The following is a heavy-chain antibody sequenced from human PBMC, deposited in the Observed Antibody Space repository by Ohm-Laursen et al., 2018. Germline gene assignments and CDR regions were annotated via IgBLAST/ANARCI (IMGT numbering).Heavy chain of an antibody. J-gene: IGHJ4*02. CDR3: ARRHPDGTGYHYFDY. V-gene: IGHV4-34*01. CDR2: ITYWGIIKYWGTT. Sequence: SETLSLTCSVYGGSFSGYDWSWVRQPPGKGLEWIGTITYWGIIKYWGTTHYNPSLTSRVTISLDTSKSQFSLRLASVAAADTAVYYCARRHPDGTGYHYFDYWGQGIRVTVSS. CDR1: GGSFSGYD. D-gene: IGHD3-9*01.